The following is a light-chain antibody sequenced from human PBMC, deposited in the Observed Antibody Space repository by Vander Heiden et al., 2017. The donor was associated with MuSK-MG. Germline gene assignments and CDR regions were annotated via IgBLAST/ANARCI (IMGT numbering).Light chain of an antibody. V-gene: IGKV1-39*01. Sequence: DIQLTQSPSSLSASVGDTVSIACRASQLFRGYLNWYQQKPGQAPKLLIYATSNLQCGVPDRFSGSGSGTDFTLTISSLQAEDVAIYYCQQSDSTPYTFGQGTKMDIK. CDR1: QLFRGY. CDR2: ATS. J-gene: IGKJ2*01. CDR3: QQSDSTPYT.